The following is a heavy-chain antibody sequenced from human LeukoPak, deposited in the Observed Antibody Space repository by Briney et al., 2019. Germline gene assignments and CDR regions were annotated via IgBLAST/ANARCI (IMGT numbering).Heavy chain of an antibody. J-gene: IGHJ4*02. CDR1: GYSFINYW. CDR3: ARWGTVTRFVVDY. Sequence: GESLKISCKGSGYSFINYWIGWVRQMPGKGLEWMGIIYPGNSDTRYSPSFQGQVTISADKSITTAYLQWRSLKASDTALYYCARWGTVTRFVVDYWGQGTLVTVSS. V-gene: IGHV5-51*01. D-gene: IGHD4-17*01. CDR2: IYPGNSDT.